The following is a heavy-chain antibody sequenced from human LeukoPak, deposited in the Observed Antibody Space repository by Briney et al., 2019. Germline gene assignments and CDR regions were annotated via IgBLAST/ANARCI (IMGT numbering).Heavy chain of an antibody. D-gene: IGHD3-10*01. CDR2: INHGGST. V-gene: IGHV4-34*01. J-gene: IGHJ6*04. CDR3: AGGWEVLGISDV. CDR1: GGSFSGYY. Sequence: SETLSLTCAVYGGSFSGYYWSWIRHPPGKGLEWIGEINHGGSTNYNPSLNSRLTTSVDTTKNQFSLKLSSVTAAHTAVYYCAGGWEVLGISDVWGKGTTVTVSS.